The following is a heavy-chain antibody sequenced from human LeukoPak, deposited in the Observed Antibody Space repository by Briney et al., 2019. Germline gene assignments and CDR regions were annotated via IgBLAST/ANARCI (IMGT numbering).Heavy chain of an antibody. J-gene: IGHJ3*02. CDR1: GYSFTSYW. D-gene: IGHD3-10*01. Sequence: GESLKISCKGSGYSFTSYWIGWVRQMPGKGLEWMGIIYPGDSDTRYSPSFQGQVTISADKSISTAYLQWSSLKASDTAMYYCAKQAYGSGSSDAFDIWGQGTMVTVSS. CDR3: AKQAYGSGSSDAFDI. CDR2: IYPGDSDT. V-gene: IGHV5-51*01.